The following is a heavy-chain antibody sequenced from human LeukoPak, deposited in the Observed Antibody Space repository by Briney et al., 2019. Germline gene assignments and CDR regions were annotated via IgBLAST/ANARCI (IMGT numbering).Heavy chain of an antibody. CDR1: GYTFTGYY. D-gene: IGHD3-10*01. Sequence: ASVKVSCKSSGYTFTGYYIHSVRQAPGQGLAWMGWINPNSGGTNYAQKFQGRVTMTRDTSIRTAYMELSRLRSDDTAVYYCARGNVLLWFGELSPQNYGMDVWGQGTTVTVSS. V-gene: IGHV1-2*02. CDR3: ARGNVLLWFGELSPQNYGMDV. J-gene: IGHJ6*02. CDR2: INPNSGGT.